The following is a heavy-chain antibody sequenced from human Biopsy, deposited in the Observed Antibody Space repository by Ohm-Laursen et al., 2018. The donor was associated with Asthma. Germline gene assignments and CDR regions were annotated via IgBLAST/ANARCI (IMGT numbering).Heavy chain of an antibody. CDR2: INAGDGNT. D-gene: IGHD3-9*01. CDR3: ARTYYDFLTGQVNDAFAM. CDR1: GYTFIHFA. V-gene: IGHV1-3*01. J-gene: IGHJ3*02. Sequence: ASVKVSCKASGYTFIHFAIHWVRQAPGQRLEWMGWINAGDGNTKYSQKFQGRVTITRDTSASTAYVDLRSLRSEDTAMYYCARTYYDFLTGQVNDAFAMWGQGAMVTVSS.